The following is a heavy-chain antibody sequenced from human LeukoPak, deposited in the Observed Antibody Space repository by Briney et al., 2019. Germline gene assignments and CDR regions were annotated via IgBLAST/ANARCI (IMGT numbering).Heavy chain of an antibody. CDR3: ARDLMSFDILTGYWNSVGMDV. Sequence: PGGSLRLSCAASGFTFSSYRMSWVRQAPGKGLEWVANIRQDGTEKYCVDSVKGRFTISRDNAKNSLYLQMNSLRAEDTAVYYCARDLMSFDILTGYWNSVGMDVWGQGTTVTVSS. CDR2: IRQDGTEK. V-gene: IGHV3-7*04. J-gene: IGHJ6*02. D-gene: IGHD3-9*01. CDR1: GFTFSSYR.